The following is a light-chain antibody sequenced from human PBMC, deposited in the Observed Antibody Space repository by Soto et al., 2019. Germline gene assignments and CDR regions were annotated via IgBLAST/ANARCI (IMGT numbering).Light chain of an antibody. V-gene: IGLV2-14*01. CDR2: EIS. J-gene: IGLJ1*01. Sequence: QAALTQPASVSGSPGQSITLSCTGTSSDVGGYNYVSWYKQHPGKAPKLMIYEISNRPSGVSNRFSGSKSGNKASLTISGRQAEDDAAYYYGLYTTSTTPYVFGTGTKLTVL. CDR3: GLYTTSTTPYV. CDR1: SSDVGGYNY.